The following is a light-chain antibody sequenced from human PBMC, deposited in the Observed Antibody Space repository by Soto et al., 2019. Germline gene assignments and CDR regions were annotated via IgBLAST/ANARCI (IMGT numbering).Light chain of an antibody. V-gene: IGKV3-15*01. CDR2: GAS. CDR1: QGVSRS. Sequence: EIVMTQSPATLSVSPGARATLSCRASQGVSRSLAWYQQKPAQAPRLLIYGASTRASAFPARFSGSGSGTEFTLTISSLLSEDFAVYYCQQYHNLPQTFGQGTKVEVK. J-gene: IGKJ1*01. CDR3: QQYHNLPQT.